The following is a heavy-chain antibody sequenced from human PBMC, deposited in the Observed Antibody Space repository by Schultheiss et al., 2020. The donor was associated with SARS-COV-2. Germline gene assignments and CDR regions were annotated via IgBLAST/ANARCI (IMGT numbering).Heavy chain of an antibody. D-gene: IGHD5-24*01. V-gene: IGHV4-59*01. CDR3: ARAARVESLFSVRGGSFDF. CDR2: ISYTGSP. Sequence: SETLSLTCTVSSGSLIPYYWTWIRQPPGKGLEWIGYISYTGSPSYNPSLKSRVAISADTSNNQFSLRLGSVTAADTAVYYCARAARVESLFSVRGGSFDFWGRGALVTVSS. J-gene: IGHJ4*02. CDR1: SGSLIPYY.